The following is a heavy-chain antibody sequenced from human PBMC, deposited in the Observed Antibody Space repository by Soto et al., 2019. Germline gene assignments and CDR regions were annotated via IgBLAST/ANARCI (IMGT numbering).Heavy chain of an antibody. Sequence: PGGSLRLSCAASGFTFSSYAMSWVRQAPGKGLEWVSAISGSGGSTYYAESVKGRFTISRDNSKNTLYLQMNSLRAEDTAVYYCAKDHPEYYYDSSGYYYEGKGRSFDYWGQGTLVTVSS. CDR2: ISGSGGST. V-gene: IGHV3-23*01. CDR3: AKDHPEYYYDSSGYYYEGKGRSFDY. CDR1: GFTFSSYA. J-gene: IGHJ4*02. D-gene: IGHD3-22*01.